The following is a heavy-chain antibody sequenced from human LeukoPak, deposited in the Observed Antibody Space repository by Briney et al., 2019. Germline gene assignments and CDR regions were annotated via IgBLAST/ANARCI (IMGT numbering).Heavy chain of an antibody. CDR2: ISSSSTI. D-gene: IGHD6-19*01. J-gene: IGHJ4*02. V-gene: IGHV3-48*01. CDR3: ASIGTVAGTVD. CDR1: GFTFSSYS. Sequence: PGGSLRLSCAASGFTFSSYSMNWVRQAPGKGLEWVSYISSSSTIYYADSVKGRFTISRDNAKNSLYLQMNSLRAEDTAVYYCASIGTVAGTVDWGQGTLVTVSS.